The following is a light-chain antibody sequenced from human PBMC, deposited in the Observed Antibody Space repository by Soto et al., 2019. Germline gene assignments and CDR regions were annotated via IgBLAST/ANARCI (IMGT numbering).Light chain of an antibody. CDR1: QTVSSW. CDR3: QRYYSYSRT. J-gene: IGKJ1*01. CDR2: DVS. Sequence: DIQMTQSPSTLSASVGDRVTITCRASQTVSSWLAWYQQKPGKAPKLLIYDVSSLESGVPSRFSGSGSGTEFTLTISSLQPDDFATYYCQRYYSYSRTFGQGTKVDIK. V-gene: IGKV1-5*01.